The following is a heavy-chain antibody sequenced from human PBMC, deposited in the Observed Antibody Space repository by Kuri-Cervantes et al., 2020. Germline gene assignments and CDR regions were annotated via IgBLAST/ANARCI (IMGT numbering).Heavy chain of an antibody. J-gene: IGHJ6*02. CDR2: VSAYNGNT. CDR3: AGGQRERGSSSWHYYYYGMDV. Sequence: ASVKVSCKASGYTFTSYGISWVRQAPEQGLEWMGWVSAYNGNTNYAQKLQGRVTMTTDTSTSTAYMELRSLRSDDTAVYYCAGGQRERGSSSWHYYYYGMDVWGQGTTVTVSS. D-gene: IGHD6-13*01. V-gene: IGHV1-18*01. CDR1: GYTFTSYG.